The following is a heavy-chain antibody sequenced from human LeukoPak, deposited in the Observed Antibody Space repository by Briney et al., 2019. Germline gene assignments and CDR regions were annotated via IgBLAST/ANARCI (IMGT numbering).Heavy chain of an antibody. Sequence: GGSLRLSCAASGFTFSRYDMHWVRQAPGKGLEWVAIISYDGGNKYFADSVKGRFTISRDNSKNTLYLQMNSLRAEDTALYYCANLYGDSGLDYWGQGTLVTVSS. D-gene: IGHD4-17*01. CDR2: ISYDGGNK. J-gene: IGHJ4*02. CDR3: ANLYGDSGLDY. V-gene: IGHV3-30*18. CDR1: GFTFSRYD.